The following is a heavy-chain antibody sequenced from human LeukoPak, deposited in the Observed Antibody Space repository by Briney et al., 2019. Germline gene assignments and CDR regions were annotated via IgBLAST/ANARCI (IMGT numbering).Heavy chain of an antibody. V-gene: IGHV4-59*01. CDR3: ARGRYSSGWYSSLWFDH. Sequence: PSETLSLTCTVSGGSISSYYWSWIRQPPGKGLEWIGYIYYSGSTNYNPSLKSRVTISVDTSKNQFSLKLSSVTAADTAVYYCARGRYSSGWYSSLWFDHWGQGTLVTVSS. CDR1: GGSISSYY. D-gene: IGHD6-19*01. J-gene: IGHJ5*02. CDR2: IYYSGST.